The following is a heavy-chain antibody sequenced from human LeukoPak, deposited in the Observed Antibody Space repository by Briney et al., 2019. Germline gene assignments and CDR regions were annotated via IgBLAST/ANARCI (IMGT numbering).Heavy chain of an antibody. Sequence: SQTLSLTCAISGDSVSSNSAAWNWIRQSPSRGLEWLGRTYYRSKWYNDYAVSVKSRITINPDTSKNQFSLQLNSVTPEDTAVYYCARAAYYDSSGPRRWAHDAFDIWGQGTMVTVSS. CDR3: ARAAYYDSSGPRRWAHDAFDI. CDR1: GDSVSSNSAA. J-gene: IGHJ3*02. D-gene: IGHD3-22*01. V-gene: IGHV6-1*01. CDR2: TYYRSKWYN.